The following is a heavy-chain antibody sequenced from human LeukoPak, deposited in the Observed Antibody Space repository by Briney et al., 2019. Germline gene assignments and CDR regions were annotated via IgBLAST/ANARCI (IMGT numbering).Heavy chain of an antibody. Sequence: GASVKVSCKTSGYMFTDYGISWVRQAPRQGLEWIGWISPKNGNTNSAQKVQGRVTMTTDRSTNTGYMELRSLTSDDTAVYYCAKGADWLLFDSWGQGTLVTVSS. D-gene: IGHD3/OR15-3a*01. CDR1: GYMFTDYG. J-gene: IGHJ4*02. V-gene: IGHV1-18*01. CDR3: AKGADWLLFDS. CDR2: ISPKNGNT.